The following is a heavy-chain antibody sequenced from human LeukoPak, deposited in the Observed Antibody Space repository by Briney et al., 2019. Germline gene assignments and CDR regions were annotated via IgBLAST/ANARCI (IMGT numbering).Heavy chain of an antibody. CDR1: GYSFSSYW. D-gene: IGHD1-26*01. CDR2: IYPGDSDT. V-gene: IGHV5-51*01. Sequence: GESLKISCKGSGYSFSSYWIGWVRRMPGKGLEWMGIIYPGDSDTRYSPSFQGQVTISADKSISTAYLQWSSLKASDTAMYYCARLGYSDNYLAVGEGPRDNWFDPWGQGTLVTVSS. J-gene: IGHJ5*02. CDR3: ARLGYSDNYLAVGEGPRDNWFDP.